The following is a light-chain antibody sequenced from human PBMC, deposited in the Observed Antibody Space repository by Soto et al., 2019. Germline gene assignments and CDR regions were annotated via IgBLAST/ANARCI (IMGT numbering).Light chain of an antibody. J-gene: IGKJ1*01. V-gene: IGKV3-20*01. CDR1: QSSTSTY. CDR3: QQYSSSPWT. CDR2: GAS. Sequence: EIVLTQSQFTLSLSPGERATLSCRASQSSTSTYLAWYQQKPGQAPRLLIYGASSRATGIPDRFSGDGSGTDFTLTINRLEPEDFAVYYCQQYSSSPWTFGQGTKVDIK.